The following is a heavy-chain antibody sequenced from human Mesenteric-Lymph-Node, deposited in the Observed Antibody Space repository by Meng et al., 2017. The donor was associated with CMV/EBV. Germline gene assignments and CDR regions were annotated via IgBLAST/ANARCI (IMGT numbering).Heavy chain of an antibody. V-gene: IGHV5-51*01. CDR2: IYPTDSDT. CDR1: GYSFTNYW. CDR3: AKAYGRDV. J-gene: IGHJ6*02. Sequence: KVSCKGSGYSFTNYWIDWVRQMPGKGLEWMGIIYPTDSDTRYSPSFQGQVTISVDKSITTAYLQWSSLRASDTATYYCAKAYGRDVWGQGTTVTVSS.